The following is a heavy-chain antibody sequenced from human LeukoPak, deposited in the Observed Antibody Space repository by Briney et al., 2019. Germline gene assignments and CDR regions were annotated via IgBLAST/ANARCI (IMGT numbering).Heavy chain of an antibody. CDR2: ISAYNGNT. J-gene: IGHJ6*03. D-gene: IGHD4-17*01. V-gene: IGHV1-18*01. CDR1: GYTFTSYG. CDR3: ARFGLRLLYGDYANRYLDG. Sequence: ASVKVSCKASGYTFTSYGISWVRQAPGQGLEWMGWISAYNGNTNYAQKLQGRVTITTDTSTNTDYVELKSLTADDTAGYYFARFGLRLLYGDYANRYLDGWGKGTTVTVCS.